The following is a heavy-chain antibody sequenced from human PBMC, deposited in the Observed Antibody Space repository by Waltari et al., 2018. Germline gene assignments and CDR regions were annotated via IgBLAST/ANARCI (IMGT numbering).Heavy chain of an antibody. V-gene: IGHV3-21*01. CDR2: ISSSSSYI. CDR1: GFTFSSYS. J-gene: IGHJ4*02. Sequence: EVQLVESGGGLVKPGGSLRLSCAASGFTFSSYSMNWVRQAPGKGLEWVSSISSSSSYIYYADSVKGRFTISRDNAKNSLYLQMNSLRAEDTAVYYCARNQKDSGSFDYWGQGTLVTVSS. D-gene: IGHD3-10*01. CDR3: ARNQKDSGSFDY.